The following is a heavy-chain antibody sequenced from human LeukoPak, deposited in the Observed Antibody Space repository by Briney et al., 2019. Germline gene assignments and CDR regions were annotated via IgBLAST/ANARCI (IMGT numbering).Heavy chain of an antibody. D-gene: IGHD6-19*01. V-gene: IGHV3-23*01. J-gene: IGHJ4*02. CDR3: AYWGAVGDFDY. Sequence: GGSLRLSWAASGFTFSSYAMSWVRQAPGKGLEWVSAISGSGGSTYYADSVKGRFTISRDNSKNTLYLQMNSLRAEDTAVYYCAYWGAVGDFDYWGQGTLVTVSS. CDR1: GFTFSSYA. CDR2: ISGSGGST.